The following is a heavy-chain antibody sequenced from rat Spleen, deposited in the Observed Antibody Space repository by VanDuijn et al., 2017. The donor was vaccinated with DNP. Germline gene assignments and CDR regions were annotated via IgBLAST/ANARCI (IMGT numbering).Heavy chain of an antibody. CDR3: ARGAGSPYWYFDF. CDR2: INYSGGT. Sequence: EVQLQESGPGLVKPSQSLSLTCSVTGYSITSNYWGWIRKFPGDKMEWIGYINYSGGTGYNPSLKSRISITRDTSNNQFFLQLSSITAEDTATYYCARGAGSPYWYFDFWGPGTMVTVSS. V-gene: IGHV3-1*01. D-gene: IGHD5-1*01. CDR1: GYSITSNY. J-gene: IGHJ1*01.